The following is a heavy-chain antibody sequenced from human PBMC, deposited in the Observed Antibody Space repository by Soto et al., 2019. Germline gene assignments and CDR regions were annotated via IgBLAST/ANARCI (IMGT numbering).Heavy chain of an antibody. D-gene: IGHD3-16*01. Sequence: SVKVSCKVSGYTLTELSMHWVRQAPGKGLEWMGGILPLFGTSTYAQRFQGRVTITADESMTIAYMELSGLTSEDTAMYYCARDYVSPRGMDVWGQGTTVTVSS. J-gene: IGHJ6*02. CDR2: ILPLFGTS. V-gene: IGHV1-69*13. CDR3: ARDYVSPRGMDV. CDR1: GYTLTELS.